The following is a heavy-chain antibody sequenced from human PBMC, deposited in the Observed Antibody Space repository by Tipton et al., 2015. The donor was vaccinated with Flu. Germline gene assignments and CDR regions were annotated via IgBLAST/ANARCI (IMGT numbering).Heavy chain of an antibody. V-gene: IGHV3-21*01. CDR1: GFTFSSYS. Sequence: QLVQSGGGLIQPGGSLRLSCAASGFTFSSYSMNWVRQAPGKGLEWVSSISSRSSCIYYADSVKGRFTISRDNAKNSLFLQMNSLRAEDTAVYYCARDPPLYNYIWGSAFNYWGQGTLVTVSS. D-gene: IGHD3-16*01. CDR2: ISSRSSCI. CDR3: ARDPPLYNYIWGSAFNY. J-gene: IGHJ4*02.